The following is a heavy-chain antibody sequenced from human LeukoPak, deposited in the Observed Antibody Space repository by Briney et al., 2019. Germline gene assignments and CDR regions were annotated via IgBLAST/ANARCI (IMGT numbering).Heavy chain of an antibody. D-gene: IGHD2-8*02. Sequence: SETLSLTCTVSGGSISGYYWSWVRQPPGKGLEWIGYIYYSGSTNYNPSLKSRVTISTDTSKNQFSLKLSSVTAADTAVYYCARRSVEYGPCDYWGQGTLVTVSS. CDR1: GGSISGYY. CDR2: IYYSGST. V-gene: IGHV4-59*01. CDR3: ARRSVEYGPCDY. J-gene: IGHJ4*02.